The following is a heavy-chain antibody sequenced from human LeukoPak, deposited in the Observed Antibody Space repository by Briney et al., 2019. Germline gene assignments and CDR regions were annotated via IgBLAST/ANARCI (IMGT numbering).Heavy chain of an antibody. V-gene: IGHV4-34*01. Sequence: SSETLSLTCAVYGGSFSGYYWSWIRQPPGKGLEWIGEINHSGSTNYNPSLKSRVNISVDTSKNQFSLKLSSVTAADTAVYYCARAGYDYVWGSYLKNWFDPWGQGTLVTVSS. CDR3: ARAGYDYVWGSYLKNWFDP. J-gene: IGHJ5*02. D-gene: IGHD3-16*02. CDR2: INHSGST. CDR1: GGSFSGYY.